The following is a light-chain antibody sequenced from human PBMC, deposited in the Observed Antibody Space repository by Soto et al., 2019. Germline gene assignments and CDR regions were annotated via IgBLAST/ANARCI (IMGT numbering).Light chain of an antibody. Sequence: EIVLTHSPATLSLSPGDRATLSCRASQSVSRYLAWYQQKPGQAPRLVIYDESNRATGIPARFSGSGSGTEFTLTISSLQPDDFATYYCKQYNYYSRTFGQGTKVDIK. CDR1: QSVSRY. J-gene: IGKJ1*01. CDR2: DES. CDR3: KQYNYYSRT. V-gene: IGKV3-11*01.